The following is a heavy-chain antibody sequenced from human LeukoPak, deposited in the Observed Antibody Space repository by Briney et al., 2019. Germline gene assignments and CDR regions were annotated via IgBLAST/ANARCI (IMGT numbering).Heavy chain of an antibody. CDR2: ISSSGSTI. CDR1: GFTFSDYY. D-gene: IGHD3-3*01. V-gene: IGHV3-11*04. J-gene: IGHJ3*02. CDR3: ATDSYYDFWSGYGDAFDI. Sequence: GGCLRLSCAASGFTFSDYYMSWIRQAPGKGLEWVPYISSSGSTIYYADSVKGRFTISRDNAKNSLYLQMNSLRAEDTAVYYCATDSYYDFWSGYGDAFDIWGQRTMVTVSS.